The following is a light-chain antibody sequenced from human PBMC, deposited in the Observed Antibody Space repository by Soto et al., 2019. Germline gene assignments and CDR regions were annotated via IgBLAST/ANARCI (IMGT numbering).Light chain of an antibody. CDR1: QSISDS. V-gene: IGKV1-5*03. CDR2: EAS. J-gene: IGKJ1*01. CDR3: QQYKGYWT. Sequence: DIQMTQSPSTLSASVGDRVTITCRASQSISDSLAWYQQKPGKAPKLLIYEASTLKSGVPSRFSGSRSGTEYTLTSISLQPDDFAIYYCQQYKGYWTFGQGTKVEIK.